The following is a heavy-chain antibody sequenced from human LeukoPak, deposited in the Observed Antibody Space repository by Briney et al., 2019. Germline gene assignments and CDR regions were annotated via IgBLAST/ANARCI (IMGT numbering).Heavy chain of an antibody. D-gene: IGHD5-24*01. CDR3: ARAYLRMATIHPAY. V-gene: IGHV1-2*02. CDR2: INPNSGGT. CDR1: GYTLTSYG. J-gene: IGHJ4*02. Sequence: GASVKVSCKASGYTLTSYGISWVRQAPGQGLEWMGWINPNSGGTNYAQKFQGRVTMTRDTSISTAYMELSRLRSDDTAVYYCARAYLRMATIHPAYWGQGTLVTVSS.